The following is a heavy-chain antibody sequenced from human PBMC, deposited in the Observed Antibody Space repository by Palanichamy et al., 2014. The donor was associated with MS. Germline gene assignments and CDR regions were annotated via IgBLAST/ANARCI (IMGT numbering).Heavy chain of an antibody. Sequence: QVQLVESGGGVVRPGRSLRLSCAASGFTFSSYAMHWVRQAPGKGLEWVAVISYDGSNKYYADSVKGRFTISRDNSKNTLYLQMNSLRAEDTAVYYCARGCSSTSCLDYWGQGTLVTVSS. CDR2: ISYDGSNK. CDR3: ARGCSSTSCLDY. J-gene: IGHJ4*02. V-gene: IGHV3-30-3*01. CDR1: GFTFSSYA. D-gene: IGHD2-2*01.